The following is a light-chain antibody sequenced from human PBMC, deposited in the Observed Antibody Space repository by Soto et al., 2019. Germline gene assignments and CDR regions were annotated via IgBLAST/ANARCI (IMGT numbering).Light chain of an antibody. CDR2: DAS. CDR1: QSVSSN. J-gene: IGKJ1*01. Sequence: EIVMTQSPATLSVSPGERATLSCRASQSVSSNLAWYQQNPGQAPRLLIYDASNRATGIPARFSGSGSGTDFTLTISSLEPEDFAVYYCQQRSNWRWTFGQGTKVDIK. CDR3: QQRSNWRWT. V-gene: IGKV3-11*01.